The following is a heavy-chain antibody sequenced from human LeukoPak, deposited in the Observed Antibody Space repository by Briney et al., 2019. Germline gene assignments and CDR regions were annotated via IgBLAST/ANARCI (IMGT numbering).Heavy chain of an antibody. Sequence: SETLSLTCTVSGGSISSSSYYWGWIRQPPGKGLEWIGSIYYSGSTYYNPSLKGRVTISVDTSKNQFSLKLSSVTAADTAVYYCARDFGSGSYYFDYWGQGTLVTVSS. CDR2: IYYSGST. J-gene: IGHJ4*02. V-gene: IGHV4-39*07. CDR1: GGSISSSSYY. D-gene: IGHD3-10*01. CDR3: ARDFGSGSYYFDY.